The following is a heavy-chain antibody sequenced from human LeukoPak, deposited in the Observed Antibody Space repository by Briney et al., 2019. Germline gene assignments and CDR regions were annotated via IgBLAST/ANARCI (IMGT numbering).Heavy chain of an antibody. CDR1: GYTFTGYY. Sequence: ASVKVSCKASGYTFTGYYMHWVRQDPGQGLEWMGRINPNSGGTNYAQKFQGRVTMTRDTSISTAYMELSRLRSDDTAVYYCARGLIEYSSSFSDYWGQGTLVTVSS. CDR3: ARGLIEYSSSFSDY. CDR2: INPNSGGT. V-gene: IGHV1-2*06. J-gene: IGHJ4*02. D-gene: IGHD6-6*01.